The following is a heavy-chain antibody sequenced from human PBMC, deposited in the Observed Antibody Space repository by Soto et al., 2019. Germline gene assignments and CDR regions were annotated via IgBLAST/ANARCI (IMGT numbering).Heavy chain of an antibody. CDR3: ARDGSYSNYGYYYYGMDV. D-gene: IGHD4-4*01. J-gene: IGHJ6*02. Sequence: PVGSLRLSCAASGFTFSSYAMHWVRQAPGKGLEWVAVISYDGSNKYYADSVKGRFTISRDNSKNTLYLQMNSLRAEDTAVYYCARDGSYSNYGYYYYGMDVWGQGTTVTVSS. CDR1: GFTFSSYA. V-gene: IGHV3-30-3*01. CDR2: ISYDGSNK.